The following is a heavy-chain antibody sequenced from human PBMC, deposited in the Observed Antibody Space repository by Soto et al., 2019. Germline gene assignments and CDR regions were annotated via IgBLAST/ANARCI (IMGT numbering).Heavy chain of an antibody. CDR3: ARCGRGGDCSL. D-gene: IGHD2-21*02. V-gene: IGHV1-3*01. Sequence: QVQLVQSGAEVKKPGASVKVSCKASGYTFTSYAMHWVRQAPGQRLEWMGWINAGNGNTKYSQKFQGRVTITRDTSASTGYMELSSPRSEDTAVYYCARCGRGGDCSLWGQGTLVTVSS. CDR1: GYTFTSYA. J-gene: IGHJ1*01. CDR2: INAGNGNT.